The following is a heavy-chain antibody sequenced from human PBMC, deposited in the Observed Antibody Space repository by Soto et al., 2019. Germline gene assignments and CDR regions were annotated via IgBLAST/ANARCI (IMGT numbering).Heavy chain of an antibody. CDR1: GGSFSDYY. CDR3: ARGLVRVSGSSWPKRGYYYYAMDV. D-gene: IGHD6-13*01. J-gene: IGHJ6*02. V-gene: IGHV4-34*01. CDR2: INHSGST. Sequence: PSETLSLTCAVFGGSFSDYYWSWIRQPPGKGLDWIGEINHSGSTNYNPSLKSRVTISVDTSKNQFSLKLSSVTAADTAVYYCARGLVRVSGSSWPKRGYYYYAMDVWGQGTTVTVSS.